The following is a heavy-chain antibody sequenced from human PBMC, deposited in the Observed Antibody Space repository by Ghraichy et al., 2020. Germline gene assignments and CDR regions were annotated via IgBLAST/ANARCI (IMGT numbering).Heavy chain of an antibody. CDR2: IRPSNGKT. V-gene: IGHV1-18*01. Sequence: ASVKVSCKTGSAQVRSFAITRDRECRRQRVEWMGWIRPSNGKTQFRQAIQGRVTMTTDRSTNTVYMELRGLRSDDTAVYYCARGFPDPDFWSAVDRASSYYVMDLWGQGTTVTVSS. J-gene: IGHJ6*02. CDR3: ARGFPDPDFWSAVDRASSYYVMDL. CDR1: SAQVRSFA. D-gene: IGHD3-3*01.